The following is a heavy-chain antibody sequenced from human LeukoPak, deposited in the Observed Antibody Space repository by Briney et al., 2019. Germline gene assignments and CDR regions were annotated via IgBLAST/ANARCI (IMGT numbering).Heavy chain of an antibody. CDR2: INHSGST. CDR1: GGSFSGYY. J-gene: IGHJ4*02. Sequence: SETLSLTCAVYGGSFSGYYWSWIRQPPGKGLEWIGEINHSGSTNYNPSLKSRVTISVDTSKNQFSLKLSSVTAADTAVYYCARDRSSSGYPPDYWGQGTLVTVSS. D-gene: IGHD3-22*01. V-gene: IGHV4-34*01. CDR3: ARDRSSSGYPPDY.